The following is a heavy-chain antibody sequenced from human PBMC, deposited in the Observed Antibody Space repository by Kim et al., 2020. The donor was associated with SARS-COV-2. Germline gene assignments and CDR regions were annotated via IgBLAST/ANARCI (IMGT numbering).Heavy chain of an antibody. CDR2: IRGSGDRT. J-gene: IGHJ5*02. V-gene: IGHV3-23*01. CDR1: GFTFSSYA. Sequence: GGSLRLSCAASGFTFSSYAMSWVRQAPGKGLAWVSSIRGSGDRTYYADSVKGRYTISRDNSKNTLYLQMNSLRADDTAIYYCAKDPYSTNPTGWFDPWGQGTLVTVSS. CDR3: AKDPYSTNPTGWFDP. D-gene: IGHD6-13*01.